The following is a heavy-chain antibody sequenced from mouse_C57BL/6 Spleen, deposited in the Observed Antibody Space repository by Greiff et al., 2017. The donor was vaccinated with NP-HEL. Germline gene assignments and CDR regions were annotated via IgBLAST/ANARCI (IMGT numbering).Heavy chain of an antibody. D-gene: IGHD2-5*01. CDR2: ISYDGSN. CDR3: ARDQYYSNYEGFAY. J-gene: IGHJ3*01. V-gene: IGHV3-6*01. Sequence: EVKLMESGPGLVKPSQSLSLTCSVTGYSITSGYYWNWIRQFPGNKLEWMGYISYDGSNNYNPSLKNRISITRDTSKNQFFLKLNSVTTEDTATYYCARDQYYSNYEGFAYWGQGTLVTVSA. CDR1: GYSITSGYY.